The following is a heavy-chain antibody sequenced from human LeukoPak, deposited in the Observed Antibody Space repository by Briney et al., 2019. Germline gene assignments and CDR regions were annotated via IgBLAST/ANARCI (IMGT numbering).Heavy chain of an antibody. CDR1: GVSIKSHY. J-gene: IGHJ4*02. V-gene: IGHV4-59*08. Sequence: SETLSLTCAVSGVSIKSHYWSWIRQPPGKGLEWIGCIHDSGSTNYSPPLKSRLTISADTSKNQFSLKLTSVTAADTAMYYCARAMDLLPFDYWGQGTLVTVSS. D-gene: IGHD2-15*01. CDR3: ARAMDLLPFDY. CDR2: IHDSGST.